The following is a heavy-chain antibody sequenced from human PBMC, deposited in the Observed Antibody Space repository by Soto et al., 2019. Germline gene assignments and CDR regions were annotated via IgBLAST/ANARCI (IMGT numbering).Heavy chain of an antibody. D-gene: IGHD2-2*01. CDR1: GGSVSSSSYY. V-gene: IGHV4-39*01. Sequence: QLQLQESGPGLVKPSETLSLTCTVSGGSVSSSSYYWGWIRQPPGKGLVWIGSIYYSGSTYYNPSLKRRVTISVDTSKNQFSLKLSSVTAADTAVYYCANYLASYCSTTTCAGNFDYWGQGTLVTVSS. CDR2: IYYSGST. J-gene: IGHJ4*02. CDR3: ANYLASYCSTTTCAGNFDY.